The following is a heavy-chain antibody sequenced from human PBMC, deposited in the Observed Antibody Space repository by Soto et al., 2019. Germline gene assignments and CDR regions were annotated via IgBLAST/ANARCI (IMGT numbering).Heavy chain of an antibody. Sequence: GESLKISCKGSGYSFNTYWISWVRQMPGKGLEWMGGIDPSDSYTKYSPSSQGHVIISADKSISTAYLQWSSLKASDTAMYYCARHEYSTSDFDYWGQGTLVTVSS. J-gene: IGHJ4*02. CDR1: GYSFNTYW. CDR2: IDPSDSYT. D-gene: IGHD6-6*01. CDR3: ARHEYSTSDFDY. V-gene: IGHV5-10-1*01.